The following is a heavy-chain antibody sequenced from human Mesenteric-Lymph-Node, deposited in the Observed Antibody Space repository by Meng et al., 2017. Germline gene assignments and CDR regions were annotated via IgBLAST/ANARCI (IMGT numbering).Heavy chain of an antibody. CDR3: TSVMGVVLDTQFVHK. CDR2: ISGSGDNT. CDR1: GFTFSNCA. Sequence: GGSLRLSCAASGFTFSNCAMSWVRQAPGKGLEWVSGISGSGDNTYYADSAKGRFTVSRDNSKNTLYLQMNSLRTEDTAIYYCTSVMGVVLDTQFVHKWGRGTLVTVSS. V-gene: IGHV3-23*01. J-gene: IGHJ4*02. D-gene: IGHD2-2*01.